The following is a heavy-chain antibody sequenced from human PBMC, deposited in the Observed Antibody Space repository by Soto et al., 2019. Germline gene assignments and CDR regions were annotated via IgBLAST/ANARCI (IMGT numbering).Heavy chain of an antibody. V-gene: IGHV3-30*18. CDR3: AKDLGVQQWVYYALDD. J-gene: IGHJ6*02. CDR2: VSYDGSNQ. CDR1: GFTFSSYA. Sequence: QVQVVESGGGVVQPGRSLRLSCAASGFTFSSYAMHWVRQAPGKGLEWVAVVSYDGSNQYYADSVKGRFTISRDNSKNTLYLQMSSLRAEDTALYYCAKDLGVQQWVYYALDDWGQATAVTVSS. D-gene: IGHD6-19*01.